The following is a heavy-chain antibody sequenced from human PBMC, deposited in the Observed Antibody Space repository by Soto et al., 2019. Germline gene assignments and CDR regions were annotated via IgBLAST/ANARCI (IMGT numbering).Heavy chain of an antibody. Sequence: EVQLLVSGGGLVQPGGSLRLSCDASGFTFRNYAMNWVRQAPGKGLDWVSAISGSVGSTYYADSVKGRFTISRDNFKNTLYLQMTSLRVEDTPINYCAKGALGSGYDPVYWGQGNLVIVSS. V-gene: IGHV3-23*01. CDR3: AKGALGSGYDPVY. J-gene: IGHJ4*02. CDR2: ISGSVGST. CDR1: GFTFRNYA. D-gene: IGHD5-12*01.